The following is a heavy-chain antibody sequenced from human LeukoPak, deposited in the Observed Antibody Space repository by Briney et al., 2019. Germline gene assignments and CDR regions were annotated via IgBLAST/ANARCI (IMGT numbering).Heavy chain of an antibody. V-gene: IGHV1-8*01. CDR1: GYTFTSYD. J-gene: IGHJ4*02. Sequence: ASVKVSCKASGYTFTSYDINWVRQATGQGLEWMGWMNPNSGNTGYAQKFQGRVTMTRNTSISTAYMELSSLRSEDTAVYYCARGRVPSWVVAATLPDYWGQGTLVTVSS. CDR2: MNPNSGNT. D-gene: IGHD2-15*01. CDR3: ARGRVPSWVVAATLPDY.